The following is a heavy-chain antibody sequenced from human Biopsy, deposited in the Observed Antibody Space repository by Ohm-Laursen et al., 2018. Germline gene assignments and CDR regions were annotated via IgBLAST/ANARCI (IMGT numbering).Heavy chain of an antibody. D-gene: IGHD3-10*01. CDR1: GYTLTELS. Sequence: GASVKVSCKVSGYTLTELSIHWVRQTGGKGLEWMGGFDREERKTVCAEKFQGRVTMTEDTSTDTVYMEVTSLRSDDTAVYYCATGPYYDTRFYYNVRPFDFWGQGTLVTVSS. J-gene: IGHJ4*02. CDR3: ATGPYYDTRFYYNVRPFDF. V-gene: IGHV1-24*01. CDR2: FDREERKT.